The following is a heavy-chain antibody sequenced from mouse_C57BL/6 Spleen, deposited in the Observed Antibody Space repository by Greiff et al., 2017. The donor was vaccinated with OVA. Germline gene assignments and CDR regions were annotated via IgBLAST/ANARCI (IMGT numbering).Heavy chain of an antibody. Sequence: VQLQQSGTVLARPGASVKMSCKTSGYTFTSYWMHWVKQRPGQGLEWIGAIYPGNSDTSYNQKCKGKAKLTAVTSASTAYMELSSLTNEDSAVYYCTRHYYGSSPFAYWGQGTLVTVSA. CDR2: IYPGNSDT. D-gene: IGHD1-1*01. CDR1: GYTFTSYW. V-gene: IGHV1-5*01. CDR3: TRHYYGSSPFAY. J-gene: IGHJ3*01.